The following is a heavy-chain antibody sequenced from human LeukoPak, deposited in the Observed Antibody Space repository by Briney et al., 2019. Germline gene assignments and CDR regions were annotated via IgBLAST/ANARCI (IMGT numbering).Heavy chain of an antibody. D-gene: IGHD6-19*01. Sequence: GGSLRLSCAASGFTFSSYSMNWVRQAPGKGLEWVSAISGSGGSTYYADSVKGRFTISRDNSKNTLYLQMNSLRAEDTAVYYCAKDKGIAVAGDAFDIWGQGTMVTVSS. CDR2: ISGSGGST. V-gene: IGHV3-23*01. CDR1: GFTFSSYS. J-gene: IGHJ3*02. CDR3: AKDKGIAVAGDAFDI.